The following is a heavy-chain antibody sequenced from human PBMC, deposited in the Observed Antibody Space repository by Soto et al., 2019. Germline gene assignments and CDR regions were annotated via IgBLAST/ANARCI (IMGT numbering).Heavy chain of an antibody. CDR2: ISSISSYI. CDR1: GFTFSSYS. Sequence: EVQVVDSGGGLVKPGGSVSLACAASGFTFSSYSMNWVREAPGTGLEWVTSISSISSYIYYADSMKDRFTIARDNAKNYLYLQMNSPRAEDTAVYYCARVGGYYYYYMDVWGKGTTVTVSS. D-gene: IGHD2-15*01. V-gene: IGHV3-21*01. CDR3: ARVGGYYYYYMDV. J-gene: IGHJ6*03.